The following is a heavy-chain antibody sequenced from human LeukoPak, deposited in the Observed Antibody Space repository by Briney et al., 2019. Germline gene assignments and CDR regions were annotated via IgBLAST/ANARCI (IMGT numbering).Heavy chain of an antibody. V-gene: IGHV4-30-4*01. Sequence: PSETLSLTCTVSGGSISSGSYYWSWIRQPPGKGLEWIGYIYYSGSTYYNPSLKSRVTISVDTSKNQFSLKLSSVTAADTAVYYCARVTGSDYYGSGSLTSEGDYWGQGTLVTVSS. CDR1: GGSISSGSYY. CDR3: ARVTGSDYYGSGSLTSEGDY. CDR2: IYYSGST. J-gene: IGHJ4*02. D-gene: IGHD3-10*01.